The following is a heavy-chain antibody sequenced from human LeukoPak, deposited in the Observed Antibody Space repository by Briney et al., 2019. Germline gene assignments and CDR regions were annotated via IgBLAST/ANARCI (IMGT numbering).Heavy chain of an antibody. CDR3: ARSSGAFDY. CDR2: IYFTGIT. J-gene: IGHJ4*02. CDR1: GDSISSSY. V-gene: IGHV4-59*07. Sequence: SDSLSLTCTVSGDSISSSYWSWIRQPPGKGLEWIGYIYFTGITNYNPSLRSRVTMSLDTSKNQFSLKLNSVTAADTAVYYCARSSGAFDYWGQGALVTVSS.